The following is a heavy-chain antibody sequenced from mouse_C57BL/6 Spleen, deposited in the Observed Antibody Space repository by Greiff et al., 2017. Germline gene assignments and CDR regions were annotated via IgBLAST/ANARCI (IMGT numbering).Heavy chain of an antibody. CDR1: GFTFSDYY. J-gene: IGHJ2*01. CDR2: INYDGSST. CDR3: ARERRDSSEDYDLDY. D-gene: IGHD3-2*02. V-gene: IGHV5-16*01. Sequence: EVMLVESEGGLVQPGSSMKLSCTASGFTFSDYYMAWVRQVPEKGLDWVANINYDGSSTYYLDSLKSRFIISRDNAKNILYLQMSSLKSEDTSTYYCARERRDSSEDYDLDYWGQGTTLTVSS.